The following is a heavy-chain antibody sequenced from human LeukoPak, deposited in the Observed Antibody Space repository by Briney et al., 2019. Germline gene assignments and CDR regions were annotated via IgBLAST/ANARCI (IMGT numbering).Heavy chain of an antibody. Sequence: SETLSLTCTVSGYSSSSGYYWGWTRQPPGKGLEGIGSIFHSGSTYYNPSLKGRVTAAVYTTKNQFSLKLRSVTAADTAVYYCARGTYYYGSGSDSHAEYFQHWGQGTLVTVSS. V-gene: IGHV4-38-2*02. CDR1: GYSSSSGYY. D-gene: IGHD3-10*01. J-gene: IGHJ1*01. CDR3: ARGTYYYGSGSDSHAEYFQH. CDR2: IFHSGST.